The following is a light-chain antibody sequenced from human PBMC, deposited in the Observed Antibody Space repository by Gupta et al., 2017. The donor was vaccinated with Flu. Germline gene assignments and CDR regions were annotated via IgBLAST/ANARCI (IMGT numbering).Light chain of an antibody. J-gene: IGKJ5*01. V-gene: IGKV3-11*01. CDR3: QQRSNWLSIT. CDR1: QSVSSY. CDR2: DAS. Sequence: EILLTQSPPTLSLSTGERATLSRRASQSVSSYLAWYQQKPGQAPRLLIYDASNRATGIPARFSGSGSGTDFTLTISSLEPEDFAVYYCQQRSNWLSITFGQGTRLEIK.